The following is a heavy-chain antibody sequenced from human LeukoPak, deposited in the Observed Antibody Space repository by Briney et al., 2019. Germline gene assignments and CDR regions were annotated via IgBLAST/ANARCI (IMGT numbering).Heavy chain of an antibody. CDR1: GGSISSYY. CDR2: IYYSGST. D-gene: IGHD6-6*01. V-gene: IGHV4-59*08. CDR3: ARRRSSLSGYYHMDV. Sequence: SSQTLSLTCTVSGGSISSYYWSWIRQPPGKGLEWIGYIYYSGSTNYNPSLKSRVTISVHTSKNQFSLKLSSVTAADTAVYYCARRRSSLSGYYHMDVWGKGTTVTVSS. J-gene: IGHJ6*03.